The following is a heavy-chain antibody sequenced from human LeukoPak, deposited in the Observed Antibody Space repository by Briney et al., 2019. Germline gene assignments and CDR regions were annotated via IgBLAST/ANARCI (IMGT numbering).Heavy chain of an antibody. J-gene: IGHJ5*02. CDR2: ISSSSSYI. Sequence: GGSLRLSCAASGFTFSSYSMNWVRQAPGKGLEWVSSISSSSSYIYYADSVKGRFTISRDNSKNTLYLQMNSLRAEDTAVYYCAKEVTVVAANPTPFDPWGQGTLVTVSS. V-gene: IGHV3-21*04. CDR3: AKEVTVVAANPTPFDP. D-gene: IGHD2-15*01. CDR1: GFTFSSYS.